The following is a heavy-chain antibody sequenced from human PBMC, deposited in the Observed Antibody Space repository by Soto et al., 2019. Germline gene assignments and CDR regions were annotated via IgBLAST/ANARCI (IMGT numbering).Heavy chain of an antibody. V-gene: IGHV4-59*01. CDR2: IYDSGST. Sequence: SETLSLTCTVSGASINTYYWIWIRQPPGKGLEWIGYIYDSGSTNYNPSLKSRVSISMDTSKNQFSLKLTSVTAADTAVYYCARDRALFESTGLYFDYWGQGTLVTVSS. J-gene: IGHJ4*02. CDR3: ARDRALFESTGLYFDY. CDR1: GASINTYY. D-gene: IGHD2-8*02.